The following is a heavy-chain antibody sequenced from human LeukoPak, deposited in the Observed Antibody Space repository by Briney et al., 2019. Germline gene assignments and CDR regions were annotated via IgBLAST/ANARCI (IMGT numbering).Heavy chain of an antibody. CDR1: GYTFTSYA. CDR3: ARGSGSYLLRSPHY. V-gene: IGHV7-4-1*01. Sequence: ASVKVSCKASGYTFTSYAMNWVRQAPGQGLEWKGWINTNTGNPTYAQGFTGRFVFSLDTSVSTAYLQIGSLKAEDTAVYYCARGSGSYLLRSPHYWGQGTLVTVSS. J-gene: IGHJ4*02. CDR2: INTNTGNP. D-gene: IGHD1-26*01.